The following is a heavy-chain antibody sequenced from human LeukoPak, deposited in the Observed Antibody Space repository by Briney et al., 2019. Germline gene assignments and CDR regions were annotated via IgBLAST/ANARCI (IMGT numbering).Heavy chain of an antibody. Sequence: PSETLSLTCTVSGGSISSGSYYWSWIRQPAGKGLEWIGRIYTSGSTNYNPSLKSRVTISVDTSKNQFSLKLSSVTAADTAVYYCARHGRQWRSSGYQQKKGFDYWGQGTLVTVSS. D-gene: IGHD5-12*01. V-gene: IGHV4-61*02. CDR1: GGSISSGSYY. CDR2: IYTSGST. J-gene: IGHJ4*02. CDR3: ARHGRQWRSSGYQQKKGFDY.